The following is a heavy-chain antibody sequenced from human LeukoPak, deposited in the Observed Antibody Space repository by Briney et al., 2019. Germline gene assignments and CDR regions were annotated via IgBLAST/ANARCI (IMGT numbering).Heavy chain of an antibody. CDR3: ARDTLEYSNSPDALDI. V-gene: IGHV3-48*03. CDR1: GFTFSAYE. J-gene: IGHJ3*02. D-gene: IGHD4-23*01. CDR2: IGSSGSTV. Sequence: GGSLRLSCAASGFTFSAYEMNWVRRAPGKGLEWVSYIGSSGSTVYYADSVKGRFTISRDNAKNSLYMQMESLRDEDTAIYYCARDTLEYSNSPDALDIWGQGTMVTVSS.